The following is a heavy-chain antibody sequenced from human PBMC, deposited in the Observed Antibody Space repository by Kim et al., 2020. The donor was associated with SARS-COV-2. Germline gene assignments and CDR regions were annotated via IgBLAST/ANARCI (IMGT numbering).Heavy chain of an antibody. CDR2: ISYDGSNK. V-gene: IGHV3-30-3*01. D-gene: IGHD2-2*01. CDR1: GFTFSSYA. J-gene: IGHJ6*02. Sequence: GGSLRLSCAASGFTFSSYAMHWVRQAPGKGLEWVAVISYDGSNKYYADSVKGRFTISRDNSKNTLYLQMNSLRAEDTAVYYCARETPRLNCSSTSCRTDYYYYYYGMDVWGQGTTVTVSS. CDR3: ARETPRLNCSSTSCRTDYYYYYYGMDV.